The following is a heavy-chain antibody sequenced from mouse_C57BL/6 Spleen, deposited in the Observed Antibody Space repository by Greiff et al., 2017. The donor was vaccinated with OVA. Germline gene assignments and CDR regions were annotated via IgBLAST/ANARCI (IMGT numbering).Heavy chain of an antibody. CDR1: GYTFTSYW. CDR3: ARDYDYWYFDV. V-gene: IGHV1-7*01. J-gene: IGHJ1*03. Sequence: VQLQQSGAELAKPGASVKLSCKASGYTFTSYWMHWVKQRPGQGLEWIGYINPSSGYTKYNQKFKDKATLTADKSCSTAYMQLSSLTYEDSAVYYCARDYDYWYFDVWGTGTTVTVSS. D-gene: IGHD2-4*01. CDR2: INPSSGYT.